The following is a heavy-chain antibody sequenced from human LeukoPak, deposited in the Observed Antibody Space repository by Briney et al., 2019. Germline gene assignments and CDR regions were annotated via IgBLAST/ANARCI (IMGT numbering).Heavy chain of an antibody. D-gene: IGHD2-2*02. CDR2: LSNSNSYI. J-gene: IGHJ6*03. Sequence: GSLRLSCAASGFTFSSYSMNWVRQAPGKGLEWVPSLSNSNSYIYYADSVKGRFTISRDNAKNSLYLQMNSLRAEDTAVYYCARAGKNCSSTSCYTGVHYYYMDVWGKGTTVTVSS. V-gene: IGHV3-21*01. CDR1: GFTFSSYS. CDR3: ARAGKNCSSTSCYTGVHYYYMDV.